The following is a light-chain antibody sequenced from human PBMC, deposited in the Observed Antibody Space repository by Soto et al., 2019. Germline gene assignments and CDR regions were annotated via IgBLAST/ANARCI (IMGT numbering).Light chain of an antibody. V-gene: IGLV2-23*02. CDR1: SSDVGSYNL. CDR3: CSYAGSSTRWV. J-gene: IGLJ3*02. Sequence: QSALTQPASVSGSPGQSITISCTGTSSDVGSYNLVSWYQQHPGKAPKLMIYEVSKRPSGVSNRFSGSKSGNTASLTISALQAEDEADYYCCSYAGSSTRWVFGGGTKPTVL. CDR2: EVS.